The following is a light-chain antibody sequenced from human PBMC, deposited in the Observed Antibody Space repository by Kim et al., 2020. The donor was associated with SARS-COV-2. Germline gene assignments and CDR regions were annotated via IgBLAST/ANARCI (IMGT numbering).Light chain of an antibody. Sequence: DIQMTQSPSTLSASVGDRVTITCRASQSISSWLAWYQQNPGKAPKLLIYKASSLESGVPSRFSGSGSGTEFTLTISSLQPDDFATYYCQQYHSYPLTFGGGTKVEIK. CDR2: KAS. CDR1: QSISSW. V-gene: IGKV1-5*03. J-gene: IGKJ4*01. CDR3: QQYHSYPLT.